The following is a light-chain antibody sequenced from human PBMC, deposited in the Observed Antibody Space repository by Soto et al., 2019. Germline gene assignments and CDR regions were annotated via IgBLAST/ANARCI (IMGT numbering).Light chain of an antibody. CDR1: QSVTSNS. J-gene: IGKJ4*01. V-gene: IGKV3-20*01. CDR2: GAS. CDR3: QQYGRSPLT. Sequence: EIVLTQSPATLSLSPWERGTLSCRASQSVTSNSLAWYQQRPGQAPRLLIHGASSRATNIPDRFSGSGSGTDFTLSISRLEPEDSAVYYCQQYGRSPLTFGGGTKVDIK.